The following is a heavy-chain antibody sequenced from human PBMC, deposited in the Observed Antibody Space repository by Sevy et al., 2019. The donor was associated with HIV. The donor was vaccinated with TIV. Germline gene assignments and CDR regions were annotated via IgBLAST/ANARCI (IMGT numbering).Heavy chain of an antibody. D-gene: IGHD2-15*01. CDR1: GFTLSTSR. CDR3: VRDGWNY. J-gene: IGHJ4*02. CDR2: MTSSGSYI. Sequence: GGSLRLSCAASGFTLSTSRMNWVRQAPGKGLEWVSLMTSSGSYILYADSVKGRFTISRDNAKNSVFLQMNSLRVEDTAVYYCVRDGWNYWGQGSLVTVSS. V-gene: IGHV3-21*01.